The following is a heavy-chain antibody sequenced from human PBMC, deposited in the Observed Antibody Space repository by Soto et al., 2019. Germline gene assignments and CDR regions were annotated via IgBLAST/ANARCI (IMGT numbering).Heavy chain of an antibody. D-gene: IGHD6-13*01. CDR2: IYYSGST. J-gene: IGHJ6*02. V-gene: IGHV4-59*01. Sequence: PSETLSLTCTVSGGSTSSYYWSWIRQPPGKGLEWIGYIYYSGSTNYNPSPKSRVTISVDTSKNQFSLKLSSVTAADTAVYYCAREGVSRSSSWTNYYYGMDVWGQGTTVTVSS. CDR1: GGSTSSYY. CDR3: AREGVSRSSSWTNYYYGMDV.